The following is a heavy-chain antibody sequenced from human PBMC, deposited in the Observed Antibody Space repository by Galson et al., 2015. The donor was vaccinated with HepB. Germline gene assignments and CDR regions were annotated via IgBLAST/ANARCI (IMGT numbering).Heavy chain of an antibody. D-gene: IGHD6-13*01. V-gene: IGHV3-23*01. Sequence: SLRLSCAASGFTFSSYAMSWVRQAPGKGLEWVSAISGSGGSTYYADSVKGRFTISRDNSKNTLYLQMNSLRAEDTAVYYCVCNSSYYYYYGMDVWGQGTTVTVSS. CDR3: VCNSSYYYYYGMDV. CDR2: ISGSGGST. CDR1: GFTFSSYA. J-gene: IGHJ6*02.